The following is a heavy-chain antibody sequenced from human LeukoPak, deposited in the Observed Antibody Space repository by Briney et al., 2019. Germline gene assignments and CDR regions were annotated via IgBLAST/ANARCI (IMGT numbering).Heavy chain of an antibody. J-gene: IGHJ3*02. CDR1: SGSISTSNYY. Sequence: SETLSLTCTVSSGSISTSNYYWGWVRQPPGKALEWIGNIFYSGSTYYSPSLKSRVTISLDTSRNQFSLKLNSVTAADTAVYYCARSACSGGTCYSERGAFDIWGQGTMVTVSS. D-gene: IGHD2-15*01. CDR2: IFYSGST. V-gene: IGHV4-39*07. CDR3: ARSACSGGTCYSERGAFDI.